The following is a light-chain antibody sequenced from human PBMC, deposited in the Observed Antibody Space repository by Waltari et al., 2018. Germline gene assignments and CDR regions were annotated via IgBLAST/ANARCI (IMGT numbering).Light chain of an antibody. CDR1: SLRRYY. CDR3: HSRDASGVGGS. J-gene: IGLJ2*01. Sequence: SSELTQDPAVSVAMGQTVRITCQGDSLRRYYDSWYQQRPGQAPILVMYDKNNRPSGVPDRFSGSNSHNTASLTITGAQAEDEASYYCHSRDASGVGGSFGGGTKLTVL. V-gene: IGLV3-19*01. CDR2: DKN.